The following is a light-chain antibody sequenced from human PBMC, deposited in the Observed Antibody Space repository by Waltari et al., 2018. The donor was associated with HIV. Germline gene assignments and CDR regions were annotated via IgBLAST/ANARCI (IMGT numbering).Light chain of an antibody. Sequence: QSALTQPASVSGSPGQSITISCTGTSSDIGTYNYVSWYQQHPGKAPKLMIYDVSNRPSGFSNRFSGSKSCNTASLTISGLQAEDEADYYCSSYTSSSTPVVFGGGTKLTVL. J-gene: IGLJ2*01. CDR3: SSYTSSSTPVV. V-gene: IGLV2-14*01. CDR1: SSDIGTYNY. CDR2: DVS.